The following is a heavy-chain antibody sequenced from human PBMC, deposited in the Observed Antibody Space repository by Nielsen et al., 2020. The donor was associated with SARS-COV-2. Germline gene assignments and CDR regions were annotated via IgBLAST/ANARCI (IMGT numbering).Heavy chain of an antibody. Sequence: SETLSLTCSVSGVSIGSGDYYWSWIRQSPRKGLEWIGYIYYTGGTYYNPALQGRATLSVDTSKNQFSLSLKSVTAADTGVYYCVRDGHVKNNGSDAFDVWGQGTMVSVSS. J-gene: IGHJ3*01. CDR2: IYYTGGT. CDR3: VRDGHVKNNGSDAFDV. D-gene: IGHD2-8*01. CDR1: GVSIGSGDYY. V-gene: IGHV4-30-4*01.